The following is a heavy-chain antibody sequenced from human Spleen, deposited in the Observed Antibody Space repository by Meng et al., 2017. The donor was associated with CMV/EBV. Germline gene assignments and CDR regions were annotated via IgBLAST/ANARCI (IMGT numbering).Heavy chain of an antibody. V-gene: IGHV1-69*05. CDR2: ITPAFETA. D-gene: IGHD3-16*02. Sequence: SVKVSCKASGGTFSSSSLMWVRQAPGQGLEWLGGITPAFETADYAQKFRDRVTITTDDSATTAYMEMSSLGSEDTAVYFCARGPSITVGGVIIWPLEDWGQGTLVTVSS. J-gene: IGHJ4*02. CDR1: GGTFSSSS. CDR3: ARGPSITVGGVIIWPLED.